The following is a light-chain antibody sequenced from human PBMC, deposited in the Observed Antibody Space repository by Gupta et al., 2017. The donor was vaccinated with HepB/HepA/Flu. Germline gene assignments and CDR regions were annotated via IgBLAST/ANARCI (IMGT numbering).Light chain of an antibody. CDR3: SSFTTSGTVEGF. CDR1: SSNIGRYNY. J-gene: IGLJ2*01. Sequence: SALTQPASVSGSPGQSITISCTGTSSNIGRYNYVSWYQQHPGKVPRLIIYDVSDRPSGVSGRFSCSKSGNTASLTISGLQAEDEADYYCSSFTTSGTVEGFFGGGTKLTVL. V-gene: IGLV2-14*03. CDR2: DVS.